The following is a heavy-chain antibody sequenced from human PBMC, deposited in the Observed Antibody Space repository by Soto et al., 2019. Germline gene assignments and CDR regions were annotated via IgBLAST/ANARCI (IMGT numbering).Heavy chain of an antibody. Sequence: GGSLRLCCAAYGLTFSSYAMSWVRHSPGKGLEWVSDISGSGGSTYYADFVKGRLTIYRDNSKNTLYLQMNSLRAEDTAVYYCAKDRDGHNYFEYWRQGTPCTVSS. CDR1: GLTFSSYA. V-gene: IGHV3-23*01. J-gene: IGHJ4*02. CDR3: AKDRDGHNYFEY. D-gene: IGHD2-8*01. CDR2: ISGSGGST.